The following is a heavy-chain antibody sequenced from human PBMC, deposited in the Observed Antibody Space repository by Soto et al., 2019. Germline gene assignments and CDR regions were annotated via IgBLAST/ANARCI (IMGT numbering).Heavy chain of an antibody. D-gene: IGHD6-19*01. CDR1: GFTFSSYG. V-gene: IGHV3-33*01. CDR2: IWYDGSNK. J-gene: IGHJ4*02. CDR3: ARAALGIQAVAGTYY. Sequence: PGGSLRLSCAASGFTFSSYGMHWVRQAPGKGLEWVAVIWYDGSNKYYADSVKGRFTISRDNSKNTLYLQMNSLRAEDTAVYYCARAALGIQAVAGTYYWGQGTLVTVSS.